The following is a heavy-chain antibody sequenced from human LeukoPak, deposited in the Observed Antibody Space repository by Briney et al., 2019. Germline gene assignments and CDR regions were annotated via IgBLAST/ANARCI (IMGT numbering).Heavy chain of an antibody. CDR2: IIPIFGTA. CDR1: GGTFSSYA. CDR3: AKSGGYSYGFGADYFGY. J-gene: IGHJ4*02. Sequence: SVKVSCKASGGTFSSYAISWVRQAPGQGLEWMGRIIPIFGTANYAQKFQGRVTITTDESTSTAYMELSSLRSEDTAVYYCAKSGGYSYGFGADYFGYRGQGTLVTVSS. V-gene: IGHV1-69*05. D-gene: IGHD5-18*01.